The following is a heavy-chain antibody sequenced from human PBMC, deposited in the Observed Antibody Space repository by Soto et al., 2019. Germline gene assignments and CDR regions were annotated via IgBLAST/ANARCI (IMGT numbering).Heavy chain of an antibody. CDR3: ATGGRYCTSTDCRTGFDF. J-gene: IGHJ4*02. CDR2: ISGDSSDT. CDR1: GYTFTRYG. Sequence: QVQLMQSGSEVTKPGASVKVSCKATGYTFTRYGITWVRQAPGQGLEWMGWISGDSSDTDHAQRFQDRFTLATDPATTTAYMELRNLRSDDTAKYYCATGGRYCTSTDCRTGFDFWGQGTLVTVSS. V-gene: IGHV1-18*01. D-gene: IGHD2-2*01.